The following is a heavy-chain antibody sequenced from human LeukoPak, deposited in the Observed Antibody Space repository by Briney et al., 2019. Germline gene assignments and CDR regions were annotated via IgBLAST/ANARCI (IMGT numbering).Heavy chain of an antibody. Sequence: SVKVSCKASGGTFSSYAISWVRQAPGQGLEWMGGIIPIFGTANYAQKFQGRVTITADESTSTAYMELSSLRSEDTAVYYCATNYDILTGYDDRIDYWGRGTLVTVSS. D-gene: IGHD3-9*01. CDR3: ATNYDILTGYDDRIDY. J-gene: IGHJ4*02. V-gene: IGHV1-69*13. CDR2: IIPIFGTA. CDR1: GGTFSSYA.